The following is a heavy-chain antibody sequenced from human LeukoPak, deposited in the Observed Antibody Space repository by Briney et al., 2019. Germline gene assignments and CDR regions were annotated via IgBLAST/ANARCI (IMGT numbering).Heavy chain of an antibody. J-gene: IGHJ6*02. CDR1: GGTFSSYA. V-gene: IGHV1-69*13. CDR3: ATGAQYYYDSSGYLLYGMDV. D-gene: IGHD3-22*01. CDR2: IIPIFGTA. Sequence: SVKVSCKASGGTFSSYAISWVRQAPGQGLEWMGGIIPIFGTANYAQKFQGRVTITADESTSTAYMELSSLRSEDTAVYYCATGAQYYYDSSGYLLYGMDVWGQGTTVTVSS.